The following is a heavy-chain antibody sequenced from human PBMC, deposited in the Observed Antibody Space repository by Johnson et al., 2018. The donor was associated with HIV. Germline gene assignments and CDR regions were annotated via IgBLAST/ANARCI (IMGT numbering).Heavy chain of an antibody. J-gene: IGHJ3*02. CDR3: AKSLDIAWAGTILSHAFDI. D-gene: IGHD6-19*01. Sequence: QVQLVESGGGLVKPGGSLRLSCATSGFTFSDYYMSWIRQAPGKGLEWVSYITSSGTTIYYADSVKGRFTISRDNTKNSVYLQMNSLRAEDTAVYYCAKSLDIAWAGTILSHAFDIWGQGTMVTVSS. CDR2: ITSSGTTI. V-gene: IGHV3-11*04. CDR1: GFTFSDYY.